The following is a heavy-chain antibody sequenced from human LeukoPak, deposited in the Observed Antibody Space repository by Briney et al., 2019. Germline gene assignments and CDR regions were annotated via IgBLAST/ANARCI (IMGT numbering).Heavy chain of an antibody. CDR3: ARPFYCRSTSCADY. V-gene: IGHV1-2*06. CDR2: INPNSGGT. CDR1: GYTFTGYF. D-gene: IGHD2-2*01. Sequence: ASVKVSCKASGYTFTGYFMHWVRQAPGQGLEWMGRINPNSGGTNYAQKFQGRVTMTRDTSISTAYMELSRLRSDDTAVYYCARPFYCRSTSCADYWGQGTLVTVSS. J-gene: IGHJ4*02.